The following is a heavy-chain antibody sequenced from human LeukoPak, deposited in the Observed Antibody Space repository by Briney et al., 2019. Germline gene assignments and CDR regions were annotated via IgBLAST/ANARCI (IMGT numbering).Heavy chain of an antibody. Sequence: ESGPTLVKPTQTLTLTCTFSGFSLSTSGMCVSWIRQPPGKALEWLARIDWDDDEYYSTSLKTRLTISKDTSKNQVVLTMTNMDPVDTATYYCARIPNYYDTSTFDYWGQGTLVTVSS. J-gene: IGHJ4*02. D-gene: IGHD3-22*01. V-gene: IGHV2-70*11. CDR2: IDWDDDE. CDR1: GFSLSTSGMC. CDR3: ARIPNYYDTSTFDY.